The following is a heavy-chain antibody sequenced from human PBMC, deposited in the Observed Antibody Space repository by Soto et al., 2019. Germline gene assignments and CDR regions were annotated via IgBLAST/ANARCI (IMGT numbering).Heavy chain of an antibody. J-gene: IGHJ1*01. CDR1: GFTFSSYS. V-gene: IGHV3-21*01. CDR3: LPDACRGGSSSFQH. CDR2: ISSSSSYI. Sequence: PGGSLRLSCAASGFTFSSYSMNWVRQAPGKGLEWVSSISSSSSYIYYADSVKGRFTISRDNAKNSLYLQMNSLRAEDTAVDYCLPDACRGGSSSFQHWGQGTLVTVS. D-gene: IGHD2-15*01.